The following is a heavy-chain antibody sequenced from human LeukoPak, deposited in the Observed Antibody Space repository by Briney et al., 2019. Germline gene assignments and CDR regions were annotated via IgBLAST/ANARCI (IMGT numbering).Heavy chain of an antibody. CDR1: GGSFSGYY. Sequence: PSETLSLTCAVYGGSFSGYYWNWIRQPPGKGLEWIGEINHSGSTNYNPSLKSRVTITIDTSKNQFSLKLSSVTAADTAVYYCAGGIQITTNWGQGTLVTVSS. V-gene: IGHV4-34*01. CDR3: AGGIQITTN. J-gene: IGHJ4*02. CDR2: INHSGST. D-gene: IGHD4-11*01.